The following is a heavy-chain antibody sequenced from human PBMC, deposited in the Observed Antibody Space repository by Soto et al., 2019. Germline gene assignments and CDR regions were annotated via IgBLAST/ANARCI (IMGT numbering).Heavy chain of an antibody. CDR1: GGSISISGYS. CDR3: SGIPSLCGYYGWFDP. J-gene: IGHJ5*02. D-gene: IGHD3-3*01. V-gene: IGHV4-31*02. CDR2: MHYSGAA. Sequence: PSVTPSLPCTVSGGSISISGYSWYWDRQYPGKDLEWIGYMHYSGAANYNPSLRSRITLSLDTSKNQFSLKLSSVTAANTAVYYFSGIPSLCGYYGWFDPWGQGTLVTVSS.